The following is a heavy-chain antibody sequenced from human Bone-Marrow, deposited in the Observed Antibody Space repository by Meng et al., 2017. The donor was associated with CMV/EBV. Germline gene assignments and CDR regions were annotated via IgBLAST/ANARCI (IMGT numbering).Heavy chain of an antibody. J-gene: IGHJ2*01. Sequence: GGSLRLSCAASGFTFSSYWMSWVRQAPGKGLEWVANIKQDGSEKSYVDSVKSRFTISRDNAKNSLYLQMNSLRAEDTAVYYCARRAGYCTTTSCYRWYFDLWGRGTLVTVSS. V-gene: IGHV3-7*01. CDR1: GFTFSSYW. CDR3: ARRAGYCTTTSCYRWYFDL. CDR2: IKQDGSEK. D-gene: IGHD2-2*01.